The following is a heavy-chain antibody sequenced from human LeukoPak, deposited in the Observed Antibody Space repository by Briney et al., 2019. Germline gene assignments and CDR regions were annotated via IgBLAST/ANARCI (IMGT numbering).Heavy chain of an antibody. CDR3: ARVYGDYWSYFDY. Sequence: GESLKISFKGSGYSFTSYWISWVRQMPGKGLEWMGRIDPSDSYTNYSPSFQGHVTISADKSISTAYLQWSSLKASDTAMYYCARVYGDYWSYFDYWGQGTLVTVSS. CDR2: IDPSDSYT. D-gene: IGHD4-17*01. J-gene: IGHJ4*02. CDR1: GYSFTSYW. V-gene: IGHV5-10-1*01.